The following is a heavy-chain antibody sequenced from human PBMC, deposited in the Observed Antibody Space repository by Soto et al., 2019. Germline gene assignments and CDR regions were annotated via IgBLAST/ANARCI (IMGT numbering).Heavy chain of an antibody. V-gene: IGHV3-23*01. D-gene: IGHD3-10*01. CDR2: ISGSGGST. CDR1: GFTFSSYA. J-gene: IGHJ4*02. CDR3: ASGRDYGSGSYYCFVD. Sequence: GGSLRLSCAASGFTFSSYAMSWVRQAPGKGLEWVSAISGSGGSTYYADSVKGRFTISRDNSKNTLYLQMNSLRAEDTAVYYCASGRDYGSGSYYCFVDWGQGTLVTVSS.